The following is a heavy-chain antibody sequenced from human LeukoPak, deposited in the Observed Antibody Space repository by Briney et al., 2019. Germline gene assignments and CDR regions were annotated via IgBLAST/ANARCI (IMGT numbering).Heavy chain of an antibody. CDR1: GGSISSYY. D-gene: IGHD3-10*01. V-gene: IGHV4-59*12. Sequence: SETLSLTCTVSGGSISSYYWSWIRQPPGKGLEWIGYIYYSGSTNYNPSLKSRVTISVDTSKNQFSLKLSSVTAADTAVYYCARGRRDLWFGELLYTGIDYWGQGTLVTVSS. CDR3: ARGRRDLWFGELLYTGIDY. J-gene: IGHJ4*02. CDR2: IYYSGST.